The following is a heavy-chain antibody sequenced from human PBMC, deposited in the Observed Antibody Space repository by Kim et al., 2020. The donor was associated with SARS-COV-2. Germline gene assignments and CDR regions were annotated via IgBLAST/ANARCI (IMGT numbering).Heavy chain of an antibody. CDR1: GFTFGSSA. CDR3: AKLDPWVSGYFAH. J-gene: IGHJ4*02. CDR2: ISGNGVSE. Sequence: GGSLRLSCVASGFTFGSSAMTWVRQAPGKGLEWLSRISGNGVSEYYADSVRGRFTISIDNSRNLLYLDMSSLRAGGTAVYYCAKLDPWVSGYFAHWGQGALLTVSS. V-gene: IGHV3-23*01. D-gene: IGHD1-1*01.